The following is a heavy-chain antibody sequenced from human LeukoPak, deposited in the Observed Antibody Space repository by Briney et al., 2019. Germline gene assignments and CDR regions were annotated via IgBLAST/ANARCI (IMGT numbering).Heavy chain of an antibody. Sequence: SETLSLTCTVSGGSINKYYWSWIRQSPGKGLEWLGYVHDSAGTIYNPSLKSPVTTSVGTSKTQFSLKVTSVTTADTAVYYCAKGRKDFDTNLGPFDSWGQGILVTVSS. CDR3: AKGRKDFDTNLGPFDS. CDR1: GGSINKYY. D-gene: IGHD3-9*01. J-gene: IGHJ4*02. CDR2: VHDSAGT. V-gene: IGHV4-59*01.